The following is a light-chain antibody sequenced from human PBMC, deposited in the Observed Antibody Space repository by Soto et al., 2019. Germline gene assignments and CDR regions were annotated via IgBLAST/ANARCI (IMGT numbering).Light chain of an antibody. CDR3: SSYAGSSYV. CDR1: SSDVGGYNY. Sequence: QSALTQPPSASGSPGQSVAISCTGTSSDVGGYNYVSWYQQHPGKAPKLMIYEVNKRPSGVPDRFSGSKSGNTASLTVSGLQAEDEADYYCSSYAGSSYVFGTGTQLTVL. J-gene: IGLJ1*01. V-gene: IGLV2-8*01. CDR2: EVN.